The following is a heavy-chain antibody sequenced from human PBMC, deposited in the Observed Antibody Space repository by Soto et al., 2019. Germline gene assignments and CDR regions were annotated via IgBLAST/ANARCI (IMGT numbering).Heavy chain of an antibody. CDR3: ASQGGGYSGYDYGDYGMDV. V-gene: IGHV4-39*01. Sequence: SETLSLTCTVSGGSISSSSYYWGWIRQPPGKGLEWIGSIYYSGSTYYNPSLKSRVTISVDTSKNQFSLKLSSVTAADTAVYYCASQGGGYSGYDYGDYGMDVWGQGTTVTVS. D-gene: IGHD5-12*01. CDR2: IYYSGST. CDR1: GGSISSSSYY. J-gene: IGHJ6*02.